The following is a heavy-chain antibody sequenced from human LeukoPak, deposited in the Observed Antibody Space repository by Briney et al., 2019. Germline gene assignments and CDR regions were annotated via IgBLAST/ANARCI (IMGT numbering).Heavy chain of an antibody. CDR2: ISAYNGNT. J-gene: IGHJ4*02. D-gene: IGHD2-21*02. V-gene: IGHV1-18*04. CDR3: AREDPRFCGGDCYLDY. Sequence: GASVKVSCKASGYTFTGYYMHWVRQAPGQGLEWMGWISAYNGNTNYAQKLQGRVTMTTDTSTSTAYMELRSLRSDDTAVYYCAREDPRFCGGDCYLDYWGQGTLVTVSS. CDR1: GYTFTGYY.